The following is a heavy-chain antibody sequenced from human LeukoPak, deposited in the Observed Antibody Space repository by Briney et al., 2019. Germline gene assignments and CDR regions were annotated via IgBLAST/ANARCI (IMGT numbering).Heavy chain of an antibody. CDR3: ASSDVWDIVVVVAAT. J-gene: IGHJ5*02. CDR1: GGSFSGYY. Sequence: SETLSLTCAVYGGSFSGYYWSWIRQPPGKGLEWIGEINHSGSTNYNPSLKSRVTISVDTSKNQLSLKLSSVTAADTAVYYCASSDVWDIVVVVAATWGQGTLVTVSS. CDR2: INHSGST. V-gene: IGHV4-34*01. D-gene: IGHD2-15*01.